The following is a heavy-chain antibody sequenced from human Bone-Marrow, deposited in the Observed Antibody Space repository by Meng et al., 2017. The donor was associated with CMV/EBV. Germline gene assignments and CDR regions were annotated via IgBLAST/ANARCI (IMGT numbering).Heavy chain of an antibody. Sequence: SETLSLTCRVSGHSISSDYFWGWVRQPPGKGLEWIGINDSGSTYYNSSLKSRVAISVDTSGTQFSLTLSSATAADTAVYYCVRHIIVVPGRGYGVDVWGQGTTVTVSS. CDR3: VRHIIVVPGRGYGVDV. D-gene: IGHD2-2*01. V-gene: IGHV4-38-2*01. J-gene: IGHJ6*02. CDR2: INDSGST. CDR1: GHSISSDYF.